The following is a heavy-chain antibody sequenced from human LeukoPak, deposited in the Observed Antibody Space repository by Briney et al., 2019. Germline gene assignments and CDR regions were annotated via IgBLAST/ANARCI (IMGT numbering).Heavy chain of an antibody. CDR2: IWYDGNNK. J-gene: IGHJ4*02. Sequence: GGSLRLSCAASGFTFSAYGMHWVRQAPGKGLEWVAVIWYDGNNKYYADSVKGRFTISRDNSKNTLYLQMNGLRAEDTAVYYCARDGGDTVTSPFDYWGQGTLVTVSS. D-gene: IGHD4-17*01. V-gene: IGHV3-33*01. CDR3: ARDGGDTVTSPFDY. CDR1: GFTFSAYG.